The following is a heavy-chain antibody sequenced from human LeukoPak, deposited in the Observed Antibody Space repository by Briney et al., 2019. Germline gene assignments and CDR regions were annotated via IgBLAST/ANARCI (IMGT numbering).Heavy chain of an antibody. J-gene: IGHJ4*02. D-gene: IGHD4-17*01. CDR3: ARDQTTVTTSFDY. CDR2: ISAYNGNT. CDR1: GYTFTGYY. V-gene: IGHV1-18*04. Sequence: ASVKVSCKASGYTFTGYYMHWVRQAPGQGLEWMGWISAYNGNTNYAQKLQGRVTMTTDTSTSTAYMELRSLRSDDTAVYYCARDQTTVTTSFDYWGQGTLVTVSS.